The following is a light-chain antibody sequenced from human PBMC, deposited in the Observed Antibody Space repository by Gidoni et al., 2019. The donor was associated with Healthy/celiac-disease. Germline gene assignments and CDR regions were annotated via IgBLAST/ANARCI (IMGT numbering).Light chain of an antibody. CDR2: GAS. CDR1: QSVSSSY. CDR3: QQYGSSPPYT. J-gene: IGKJ2*01. V-gene: IGKV3-20*01. Sequence: EIVLTQSPGTLSLSPEERATLSCSASQSVSSSYLAWYQQKPGQAPRLLIYGASSRATGIPDRFSGSGSGTDFTLTISRLDPEDFAVYYCQQYGSSPPYTFGQGTKLEIK.